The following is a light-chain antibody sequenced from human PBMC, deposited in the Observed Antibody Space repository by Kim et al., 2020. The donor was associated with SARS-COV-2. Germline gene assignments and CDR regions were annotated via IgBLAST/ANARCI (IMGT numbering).Light chain of an antibody. CDR1: KLGDKY. CDR3: QAWDSSTAV. V-gene: IGLV3-1*01. CDR2: QHT. J-gene: IGLJ3*02. Sequence: SVSPGQTASITFSGSKLGDKYAYWYQKKPGQSPLLVIYQHTKRPSWISQRFSGSSSGNTATLTISRAQTMDEADYYCQAWDSSTAVFGGGTQLTVL.